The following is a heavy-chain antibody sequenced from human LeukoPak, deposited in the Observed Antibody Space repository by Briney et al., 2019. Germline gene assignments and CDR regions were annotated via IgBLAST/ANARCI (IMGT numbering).Heavy chain of an antibody. V-gene: IGHV3-33*08. CDR3: ARGVGWP. D-gene: IGHD6-19*01. J-gene: IGHJ5*02. Sequence: GGSLRLSCAASGFTFDDYAMHWVRQAPGKGLEWVAVIWYDGSNKYYADSVKGRFTISRDNSKNTLYLQMNSLRAEDTAVYYCARGVGWPWGQGTLVTVSS. CDR1: GFTFDDYA. CDR2: IWYDGSNK.